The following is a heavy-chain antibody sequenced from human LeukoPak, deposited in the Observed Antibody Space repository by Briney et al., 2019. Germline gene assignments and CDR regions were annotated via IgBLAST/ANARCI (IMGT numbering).Heavy chain of an antibody. CDR1: GFTFSSYA. V-gene: IGHV3-23*01. Sequence: GWSLRLSRASSGFTFSSYAMSWVRQAPGKGEEWASVISGSGGSTYYADSVKGRFTFSRDNSKNTLYLQMNSLRAEDTAVYYCAKDPGDYKYYYYYYLDVWGKGTTVTVSS. CDR2: ISGSGGST. J-gene: IGHJ6*03. CDR3: AKDPGDYKYYYYYYLDV. D-gene: IGHD4-17*01.